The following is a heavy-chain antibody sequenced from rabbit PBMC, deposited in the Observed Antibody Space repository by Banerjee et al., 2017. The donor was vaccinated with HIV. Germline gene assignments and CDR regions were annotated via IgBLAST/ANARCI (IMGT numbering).Heavy chain of an antibody. Sequence: QEQLVESGGGLVTLGGSLKLSCKASGFTINSYHTGWVRQAPGKGLEWIACIDVSSGSTHYASWAKGRFTISKTSSTTVTLQMTSLTAADTATYFCARDSAGREDFNLWGPGTLVTVS. CDR2: IDVSSGST. V-gene: IGHV1S45*01. J-gene: IGHJ4*01. D-gene: IGHD4-1*01. CDR1: GFTINSYHT. CDR3: ARDSAGREDFNL.